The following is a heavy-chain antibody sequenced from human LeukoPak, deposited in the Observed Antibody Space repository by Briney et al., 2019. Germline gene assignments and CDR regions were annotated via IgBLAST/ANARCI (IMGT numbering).Heavy chain of an antibody. J-gene: IGHJ4*02. D-gene: IGHD2-8*01. CDR1: GFTFSSYD. V-gene: IGHV3-23*01. Sequence: GGSLRLSCAGSGFTFSSYDMSWVRQAPGQGLEWVSAISDSGDYTSYADSVRGRFTISRDNSRNTLYLQMISLRPEDTAVYYCAKDTSIGKYCTNGVCSPFDYWGQGTLVTVSS. CDR3: AKDTSIGKYCTNGVCSPFDY. CDR2: ISDSGDYT.